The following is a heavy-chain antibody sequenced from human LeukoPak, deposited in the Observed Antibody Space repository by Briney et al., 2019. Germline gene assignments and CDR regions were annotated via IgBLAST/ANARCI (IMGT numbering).Heavy chain of an antibody. D-gene: IGHD1-26*01. Sequence: GESLKISCKGSGYSLTSYWIGWVRQMPGKGLEWMGIIYPGDSDTRYSPSFRGQVTISVDKSISTAYLQWSSLKASDTAIYYCARPHPGVGATPGAFDIWGQGTMVTVSS. CDR3: ARPHPGVGATPGAFDI. J-gene: IGHJ3*02. CDR1: GYSLTSYW. CDR2: IYPGDSDT. V-gene: IGHV5-51*01.